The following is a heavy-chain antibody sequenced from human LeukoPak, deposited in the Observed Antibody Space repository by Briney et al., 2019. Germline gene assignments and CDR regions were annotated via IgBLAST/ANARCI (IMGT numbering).Heavy chain of an antibody. J-gene: IGHJ6*03. Sequence: PSETLSLTCTVSGGSISSGDYYWSWIRQPPGKGLEWIGYIYYSGSTYYNPSLKSRVTISVDTSKNQFSLKLSSVTAADTAVYYCARASVPYYYDSSGYHYEDYYYMDVWGKGTTVTVSS. CDR1: GGSISSGDYY. CDR3: ARASVPYYYDSSGYHYEDYYYMDV. D-gene: IGHD3-22*01. V-gene: IGHV4-30-4*08. CDR2: IYYSGST.